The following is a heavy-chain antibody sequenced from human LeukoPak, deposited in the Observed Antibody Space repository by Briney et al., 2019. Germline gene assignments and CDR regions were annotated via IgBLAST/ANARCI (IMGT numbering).Heavy chain of an antibody. V-gene: IGHV3-21*01. CDR1: GFTFSSYS. Sequence: GGSLRLSCAASGFTFSSYSMNWVRQAAGKGLEWVSSISSSSSYIYYADSVKGRFTISRDNAKNSLYLQMNSLRAEDTAVYYCARDHTAGDFDYWGQGTLVTVSS. CDR3: ARDHTAGDFDY. CDR2: ISSSSSYI. J-gene: IGHJ4*02. D-gene: IGHD5-18*01.